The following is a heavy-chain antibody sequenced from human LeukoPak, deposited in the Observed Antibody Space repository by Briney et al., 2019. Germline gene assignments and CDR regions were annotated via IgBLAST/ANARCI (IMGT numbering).Heavy chain of an antibody. Sequence: PSETLSLTCTVSGGSISSYYWSWIRQPPGKGLEWIGYIYYSGSTNYNPSLKSRVTISVDTSKNQFSLKLSSVTAADTAVYYCARGNYRIRYFDLDYYYYGMDVWGQGTTVTVSS. CDR2: IYYSGST. CDR3: ARGNYRIRYFDLDYYYYGMDV. CDR1: GGSISSYY. D-gene: IGHD3-9*01. V-gene: IGHV4-59*01. J-gene: IGHJ6*02.